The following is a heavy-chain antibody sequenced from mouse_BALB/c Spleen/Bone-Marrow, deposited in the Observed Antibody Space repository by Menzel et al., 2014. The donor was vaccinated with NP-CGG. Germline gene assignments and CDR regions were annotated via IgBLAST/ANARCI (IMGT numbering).Heavy chain of an antibody. CDR2: IWAGGAT. Sequence: VQRVESGPGLVAPSQSLSITCTVSGFSLTNFGVHWVRQPPGKGLEWLGIIWAGGATDYHSALMSRLIISKDNSKSXVFLKMNSLQTDDTAMYYCARVLRRSQDAMDYWGQGTSVTVSS. CDR3: ARVLRRSQDAMDY. V-gene: IGHV2-9*02. CDR1: GFSLTNFG. D-gene: IGHD2-12*01. J-gene: IGHJ4*01.